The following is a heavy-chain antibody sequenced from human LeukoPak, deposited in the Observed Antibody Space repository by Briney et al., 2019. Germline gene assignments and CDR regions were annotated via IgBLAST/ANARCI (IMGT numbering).Heavy chain of an antibody. D-gene: IGHD3-3*01. CDR2: INHSGST. V-gene: IGHV4-34*01. J-gene: IGHJ6*03. Sequence: PSETLSLTCAVYGGSFSGYYWSWIRQPPGKGLEWIGEINHSGSTNYNPSLKSRVTMSVDTSKNQFSLKLSSVTAADTAVYYCARDRSRFNYYMDVWGKGTTVTISS. CDR3: ARDRSRFNYYMDV. CDR1: GGSFSGYY.